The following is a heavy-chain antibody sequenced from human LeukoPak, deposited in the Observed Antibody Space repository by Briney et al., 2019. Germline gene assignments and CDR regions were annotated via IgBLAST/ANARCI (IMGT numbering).Heavy chain of an antibody. D-gene: IGHD2-2*01. CDR2: IKYDASST. CDR1: GFTFSSHW. CDR3: ARWFCTSTTCYYDY. Sequence: GGSLRLSCADSGFTFSSHWMHWVRQAPGKGLVWVSRIKYDASSTSYADSVKGRFTISRDNSKNTLSLQMNSLRADDTAVYYCARWFCTSTTCYYDYWGQGTLVTVSS. J-gene: IGHJ4*02. V-gene: IGHV3-74*01.